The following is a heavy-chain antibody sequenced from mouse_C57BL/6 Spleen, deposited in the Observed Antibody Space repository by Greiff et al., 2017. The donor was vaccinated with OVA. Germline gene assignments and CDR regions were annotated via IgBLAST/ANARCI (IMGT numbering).Heavy chain of an antibody. CDR2: FHPYNDDT. CDR3: ARRDDYDGIFDY. V-gene: IGHV1-47*01. J-gene: IGHJ2*01. Sequence: QVHVKQSGAELVKPGASVKMSCKASGYTFTTYPIEWMKQNHGKSLEWIGNFHPYNDDTKYNEKFKGKATLTVEKSSSTVYLELSRLTSDDSAVYYCARRDDYDGIFDYWGQGTTLTVSS. D-gene: IGHD2-4*01. CDR1: GYTFTTYP.